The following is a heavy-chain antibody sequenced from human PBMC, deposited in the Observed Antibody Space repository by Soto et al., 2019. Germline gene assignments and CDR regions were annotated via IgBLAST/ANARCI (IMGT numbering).Heavy chain of an antibody. J-gene: IGHJ6*02. CDR2: ISAYNGKT. V-gene: IGHV1-18*01. CDR1: GYTFTTYG. D-gene: IGHD6-13*01. Sequence: QIQLVQSGAEVKKPGASVKVSCKASGYTFTTYGISWVRQAPGQGLERMGWISAYNGKTNYAQNFQGRLTMTTDTSTSTGYMELRSLRSDDTTMYYCARDSFIASGGRIYYHYGMDVWGQGTPVTVSS. CDR3: ARDSFIASGGRIYYHYGMDV.